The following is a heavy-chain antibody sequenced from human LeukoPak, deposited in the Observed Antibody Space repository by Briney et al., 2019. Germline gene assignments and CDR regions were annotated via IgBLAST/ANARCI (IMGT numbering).Heavy chain of an antibody. CDR3: ARDLAERRDYDFWSGYYTPVGY. V-gene: IGHV1-2*06. CDR2: INPNSGGT. J-gene: IGHJ4*02. CDR1: GYTFTGYY. D-gene: IGHD3-3*01. Sequence: ASVKVSCKASGYTFTGYYMHWVRQAPGQGLEWMGRINPNSGGTNYAQKLQGRVTMTTDTSTSTAYMELRSLRSDDTAVYYCARDLAERRDYDFWSGYYTPVGYWGQGTLVTVSS.